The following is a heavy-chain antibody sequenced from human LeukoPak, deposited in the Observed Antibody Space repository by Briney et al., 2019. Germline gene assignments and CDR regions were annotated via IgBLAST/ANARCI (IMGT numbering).Heavy chain of an antibody. CDR2: LYCSGST. Sequence: SETLSLTCAVSGDSISNCTYYWGWIRQPPGKGLEWLGNLYCSGSTDYSPSLKSRVTISVDTSKNQFSLKLSSVTAAATAVYYCASPYSTSSAPFFWGQGTLVTVSS. CDR3: ASPYSTSSAPFF. CDR1: GDSISNCTYY. J-gene: IGHJ4*02. D-gene: IGHD6-6*01. V-gene: IGHV4-39*07.